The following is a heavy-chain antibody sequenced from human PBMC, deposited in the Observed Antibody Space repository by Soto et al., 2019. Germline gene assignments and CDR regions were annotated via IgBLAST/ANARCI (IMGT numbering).Heavy chain of an antibody. CDR3: ASLEITSY. V-gene: IGHV1-46*01. CDR2: ISTSGGST. J-gene: IGHJ4*02. Sequence: QVQLVQSGAEVKKPGASVKVSCKASGYTLSSNYMVWVRQAPGQGLEWMGIISTSGGSTDYAQKFPGSLSMTRDPSPNTVYMELSSLRSEDMAVYYCASLEITSYWGQGTQVTVSS. CDR1: GYTLSSNY. D-gene: IGHD3-3*01.